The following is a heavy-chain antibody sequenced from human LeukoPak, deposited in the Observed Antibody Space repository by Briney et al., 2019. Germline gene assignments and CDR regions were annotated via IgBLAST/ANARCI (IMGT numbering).Heavy chain of an antibody. CDR3: ARDLHSYGY. J-gene: IGHJ4*02. CDR2: ISSSSSTI. CDR1: GFTFSSYS. Sequence: GGSLRLSCAASGFTFSSYSMNWVRQAPGKGLEWVSYISSSSSTIYYADSVKGRFTISRGNAKNSLYLQMNSLRAEDTAVYYCARDLHSYGYWGQGTLVTVSS. V-gene: IGHV3-48*01. D-gene: IGHD5-18*01.